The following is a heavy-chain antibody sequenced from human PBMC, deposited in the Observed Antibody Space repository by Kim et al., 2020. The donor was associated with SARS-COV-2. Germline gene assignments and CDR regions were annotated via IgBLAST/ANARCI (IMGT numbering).Heavy chain of an antibody. V-gene: IGHV4-61*02. Sequence: SETLSLTCTVSGGSISSGSYYWSWIRQPAGKGLEWIGRIYTSGSTNYNPSLKSRVTISVDTSKNQFSLKLSSVTAADTAVYYCARQVRDSYDYDSSGYYYYFDYWGQGTLVTVSS. CDR3: ARQVRDSYDYDSSGYYYYFDY. CDR2: IYTSGST. CDR1: GGSISSGSYY. J-gene: IGHJ4*02. D-gene: IGHD3-22*01.